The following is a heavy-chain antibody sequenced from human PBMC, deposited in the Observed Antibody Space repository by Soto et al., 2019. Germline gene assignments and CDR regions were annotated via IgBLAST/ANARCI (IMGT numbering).Heavy chain of an antibody. V-gene: IGHV4-59*01. Sequence: PSETLSLTCTVSGGSISSYYWSWIRQPPGKGLEWIGYIYYSGSTNYNPSLKSRVTVSVDTSKNQFSLKLSSVTAADTAVYYCASLRRVYGLGYWGQGTLVTVSS. CDR2: IYYSGST. CDR1: GGSISSYY. J-gene: IGHJ4*02. D-gene: IGHD3-3*01. CDR3: ASLRRVYGLGY.